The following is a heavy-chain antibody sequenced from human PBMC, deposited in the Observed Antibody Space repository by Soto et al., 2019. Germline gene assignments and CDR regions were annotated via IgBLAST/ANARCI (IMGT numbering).Heavy chain of an antibody. Sequence: QVQLVESGGGVVQPGTSLRLTCAGSGFTFSRNGMHWVRQAPGKGLEWVALVSYDGSKKYYVDSVKGRFTISRDNSENTLYLQMNSLRAEDTAVYYWARWVGVSMSDNCGKYDSWGQGTLVTVSS. CDR3: ARWVGVSMSDNCGKYDS. V-gene: IGHV3-30*03. J-gene: IGHJ5*01. D-gene: IGHD2-21*01. CDR1: GFTFSRNG. CDR2: VSYDGSKK.